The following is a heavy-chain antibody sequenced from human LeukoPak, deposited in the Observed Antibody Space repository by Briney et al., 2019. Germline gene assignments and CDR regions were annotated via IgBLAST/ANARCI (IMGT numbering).Heavy chain of an antibody. D-gene: IGHD6-19*01. V-gene: IGHV4-34*01. CDR3: AREISGWPDDY. J-gene: IGHJ4*02. Sequence: SETLSLTCAVYGGSFSGYYWSWIRQPPGKGLEWIGEINHSGSTNYNPSLKSRVTISVDTSKNQFSLKLSSVTAADTAVYYCAREISGWPDDYWGQGTLVTVSS. CDR2: INHSGST. CDR1: GGSFSGYY.